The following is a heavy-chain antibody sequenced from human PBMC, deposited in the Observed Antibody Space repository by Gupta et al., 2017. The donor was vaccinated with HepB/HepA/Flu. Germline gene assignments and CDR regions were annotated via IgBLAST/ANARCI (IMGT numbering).Heavy chain of an antibody. CDR3: ARDRGYSGYDLDY. CDR1: GFTFSSYS. V-gene: IGHV3-48*02. J-gene: IGHJ4*02. CDR2: ISRSNSTI. Sequence: EVQLVESGVGLVQPGGSLRLSCVASGFTFSSYSMNWVRQGPGKGLEWVSYISRSNSTIYYADSVRGRFTISRDNAKNSLYLQMNSLRDEDTAVYYCARDRGYSGYDLDYWGQGTLVTVSS. D-gene: IGHD5-12*01.